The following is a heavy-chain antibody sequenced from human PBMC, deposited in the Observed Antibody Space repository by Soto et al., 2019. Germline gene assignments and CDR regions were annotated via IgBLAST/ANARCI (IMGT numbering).Heavy chain of an antibody. CDR1: GFTFSNAW. CDR3: TTDHWWLWSYAYYGMDV. J-gene: IGHJ6*04. D-gene: IGHD3-22*01. V-gene: IGHV3-15*01. Sequence: EVQLVESGGGLVKPGGSLRLSCAASGFTFSNAWMSWVRQAPGKGLEWVGRIKSKTDGGTTDYAAPVKGRFTISRDDSKHTLYLQKHSLKSEDTAVYYCTTDHWWLWSYAYYGMDVWGEGTTVTVSS. CDR2: IKSKTDGGTT.